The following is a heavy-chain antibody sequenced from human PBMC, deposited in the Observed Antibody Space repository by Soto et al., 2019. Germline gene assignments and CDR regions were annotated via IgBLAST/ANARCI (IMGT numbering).Heavy chain of an antibody. Sequence: EVQLVESGGGLVQPGESLRLSCEASGFNFSSYDMHWVRQATGKGLEWVSVIGTAGVTYYPGSVKGRFTISRENAKNSLYLQMNSLRAGDTAVYYCARAGQGASCSGGSCYLGASDVWGQGTMVTVSS. CDR1: GFNFSSYD. D-gene: IGHD2-15*01. CDR3: ARAGQGASCSGGSCYLGASDV. V-gene: IGHV3-13*01. CDR2: IGTAGVT. J-gene: IGHJ3*01.